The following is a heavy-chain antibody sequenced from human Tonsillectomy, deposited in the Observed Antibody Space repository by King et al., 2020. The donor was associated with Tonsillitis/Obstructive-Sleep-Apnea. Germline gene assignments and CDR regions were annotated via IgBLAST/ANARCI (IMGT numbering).Heavy chain of an antibody. CDR1: GGSLSGYY. CDR3: ARTSXVVAPPPSESGWXXY. Sequence: VQLQQWGAGLLKPSETLSLTCAVYGGSLSGYYWSWLRQPPGKGLEWIGEINHSGSTNYNPSLKSRVTISVDTSKNQLSLKLSSVTAAATALYYCARTSXVVAPPPSESGWXXYXXQGTLVTVPS. CDR2: INHSGST. V-gene: IGHV4-34*01. J-gene: IGHJ4*02. D-gene: IGHD6-19*01.